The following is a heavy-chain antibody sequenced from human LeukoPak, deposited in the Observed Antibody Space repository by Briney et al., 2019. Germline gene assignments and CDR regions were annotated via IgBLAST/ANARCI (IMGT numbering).Heavy chain of an antibody. CDR2: IWYDGSNK. J-gene: IGHJ4*02. Sequence: GGSLRLSCAASGFTFSSYGMQWVRQAPGKGLEWVAVIWYDGSNKYYADSVKGRFTISRDNSKNTLYLQMNSLRAEDTAVYYCAKGGYYYDNSGTNDYWGQGTLVTVSS. CDR3: AKGGYYYDNSGTNDY. V-gene: IGHV3-33*06. CDR1: GFTFSSYG. D-gene: IGHD3-22*01.